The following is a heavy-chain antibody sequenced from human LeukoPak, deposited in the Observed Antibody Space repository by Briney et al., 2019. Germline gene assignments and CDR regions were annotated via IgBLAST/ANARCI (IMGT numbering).Heavy chain of an antibody. D-gene: IGHD4-11*01. CDR2: VRTTAECQTT. V-gene: IGHV3-15*01. CDR1: GFIFNNVW. Sequence: VGSLRLSCEGSGFIFNNVWMSWSCHTPGKGPEWGGRVRTTAECQTTDNAAPVRGRFTITRDDSKSTVYLQMNSLESEDTAIYYWTAGLGKTDDDSWGQGTQVTVS. J-gene: IGHJ4*02. CDR3: TAGLGKTDDDS.